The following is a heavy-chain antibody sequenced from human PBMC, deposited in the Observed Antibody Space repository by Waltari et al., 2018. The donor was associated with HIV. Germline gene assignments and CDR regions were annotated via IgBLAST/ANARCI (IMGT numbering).Heavy chain of an antibody. D-gene: IGHD4-17*01. CDR3: ARLGPPTVHY. Sequence: QVQLVQSGAEVKKPGSSVKVSCKASGGTFSSYTISWVRQAHGQGLRGRRRISPILEIANYAQKYQGRITITAYKSASTAYMELSSLESEDTAVNYCARLGPPTVHYWGQGTLVTVSS. CDR2: ISPILEIA. J-gene: IGHJ4*02. CDR1: GGTFSSYT. V-gene: IGHV1-69*02.